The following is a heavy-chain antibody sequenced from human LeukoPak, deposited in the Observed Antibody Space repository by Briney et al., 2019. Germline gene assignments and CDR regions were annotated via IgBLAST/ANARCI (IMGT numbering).Heavy chain of an antibody. CDR3: ANGIPAAEPFDY. CDR2: ISGSGGST. CDR1: GFTFSSYG. J-gene: IGHJ4*02. D-gene: IGHD2-2*01. Sequence: GGSLRLSCAGSGFTFSSYGMSWVRQAPGKGLEWVSGISGSGGSTYYADSVKGRFTISRDNSKNTLYLQMNSLRAEDTAVYYCANGIPAAEPFDYWGQGTLVTVSS. V-gene: IGHV3-23*01.